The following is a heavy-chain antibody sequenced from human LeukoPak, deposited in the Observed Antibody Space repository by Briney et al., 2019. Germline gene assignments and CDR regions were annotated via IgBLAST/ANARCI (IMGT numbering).Heavy chain of an antibody. CDR3: ARDSRFQYSLPIN. CDR1: GGSFSGYY. D-gene: IGHD2-21*01. J-gene: IGHJ4*02. CDR2: IYSGGST. V-gene: IGHV3-66*01. Sequence: PSETLSLTCAVYGGSFSGYYWSWVRQAPGKGLEWVSVIYSGGSTYYADSVKGRFTISRDNSKNTLYLQMNSLRAEDTAVYYCARDSRFQYSLPINWGQGTLVTVSS.